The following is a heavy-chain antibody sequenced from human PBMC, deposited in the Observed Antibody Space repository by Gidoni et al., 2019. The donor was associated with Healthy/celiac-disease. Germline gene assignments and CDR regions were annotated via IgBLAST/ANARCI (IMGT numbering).Heavy chain of an antibody. CDR1: GFTFSSYS. CDR2: ISSSSSTI. D-gene: IGHD6-19*01. Sequence: EVQLVESGGGLVQPGGSLRLSCAASGFTFSSYSMNWVRQAPGKGLEWVSYISSSSSTIYYADSVKGRFTISRDNAKNSLYLQMNSLRDEDTAVYYCARDWTRWLDLDYGMDVWGQGTTVTVSS. CDR3: ARDWTRWLDLDYGMDV. J-gene: IGHJ6*02. V-gene: IGHV3-48*02.